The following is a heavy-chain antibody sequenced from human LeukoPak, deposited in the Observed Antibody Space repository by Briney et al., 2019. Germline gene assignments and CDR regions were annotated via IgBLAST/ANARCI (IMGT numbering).Heavy chain of an antibody. Sequence: GGSLRLTCAASGFTFSSYAMSWVRQAPGKGLEWVSDISGSGGSTYYADSVKGRFTISRDNSKNTLYLQMNSLRAEDTAVYYCAKSPWTRYYDSSGYPFFDYWGQGTLVTVSS. CDR3: AKSPWTRYYDSSGYPFFDY. J-gene: IGHJ4*02. D-gene: IGHD3-22*01. V-gene: IGHV3-23*01. CDR1: GFTFSSYA. CDR2: ISGSGGST.